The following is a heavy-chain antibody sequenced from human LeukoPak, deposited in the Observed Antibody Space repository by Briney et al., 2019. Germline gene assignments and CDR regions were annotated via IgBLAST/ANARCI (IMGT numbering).Heavy chain of an antibody. CDR3: AKAERKFRRYSGSEPYYRQGGLDF. D-gene: IGHD3-10*01. J-gene: IGHJ4*02. CDR1: GFTFSTYA. CDR2: ISGSDRST. Sequence: QAGGSLRLSCAVSGFTFSTYAMTWVRQAPGKGLEWVSSISGSDRSTYYADSVQGRFTISRDNSKRTLSLQLNNLRAEDTAVYYCAKAERKFRRYSGSEPYYRQGGLDFWGQGTLVTVSS. V-gene: IGHV3-23*01.